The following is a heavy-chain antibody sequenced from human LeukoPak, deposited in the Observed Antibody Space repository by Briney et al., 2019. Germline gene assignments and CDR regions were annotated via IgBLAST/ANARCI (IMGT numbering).Heavy chain of an antibody. J-gene: IGHJ4*02. CDR1: GFTVSSNY. D-gene: IGHD1-26*01. CDR2: IYSGGST. V-gene: IGHV3-53*01. Sequence: GGSLRLSCAASGFTVSSNYMSWVRQAPGKGLEWVSVIYSGGSTYYADSVKGRFTISRDNPKNTLYLQMSSLRAEDTAVYYCARDSGRKGYFDYWGQGTLVTVSS. CDR3: ARDSGRKGYFDY.